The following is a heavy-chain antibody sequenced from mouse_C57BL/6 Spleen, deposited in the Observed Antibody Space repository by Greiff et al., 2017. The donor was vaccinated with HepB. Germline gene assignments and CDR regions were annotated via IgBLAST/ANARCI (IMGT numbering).Heavy chain of an antibody. D-gene: IGHD3-2*02. J-gene: IGHJ2*01. V-gene: IGHV1-5*01. CDR2: IYPGNSDT. CDR3: ATAQATYDYFDY. CDR1: GYTFTSYW. Sequence: EVQLQQPGTELVKPGASVKMSCKTSGYTFTSYWMHWVKQRPGQGLEWIGAIYPGNSDTSYNQKFKGKAKLTAVTSASTAYMELSSLTNEDSAVYYCATAQATYDYFDYWGQGTTLTVSS.